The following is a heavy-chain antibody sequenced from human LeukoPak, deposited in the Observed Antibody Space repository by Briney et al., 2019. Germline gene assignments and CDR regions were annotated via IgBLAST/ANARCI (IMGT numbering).Heavy chain of an antibody. CDR2: ISSSSSYI. CDR1: GFTFSSYS. D-gene: IGHD3-22*01. J-gene: IGHJ4*02. Sequence: GGSLRLSCAASGFTFSSYSMNWVRQAPGKGLEWVSSISSSSSYIYYADSVKGRFTISRDNSKNTLYLQMNSLRAEDTAVYYCARAPSQYDSSDYWGQGTLVTVSS. CDR3: ARAPSQYDSSDY. V-gene: IGHV3-21*01.